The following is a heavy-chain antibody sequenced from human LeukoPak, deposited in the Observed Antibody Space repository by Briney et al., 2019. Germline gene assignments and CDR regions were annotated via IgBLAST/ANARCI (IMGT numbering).Heavy chain of an antibody. V-gene: IGHV3-53*01. CDR1: GFTVSSNS. J-gene: IGHJ4*02. Sequence: PGGSLRLSCTVSGFTVSSNSMSWVRQAPGKGLEWVSFIYSDNTHYSDSVKGRVTISRDNSKNTLYLQMNSLRAEDTAVYYCARRAGAYSHPYDYWGQGTLLTVSS. D-gene: IGHD4/OR15-4a*01. CDR2: IYSDNT. CDR3: ARRAGAYSHPYDY.